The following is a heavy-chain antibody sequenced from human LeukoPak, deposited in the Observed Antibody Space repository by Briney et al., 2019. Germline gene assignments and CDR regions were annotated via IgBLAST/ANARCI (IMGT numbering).Heavy chain of an antibody. CDR3: ARSTYYDFWSGDY. CDR2: ISSSSSYI. Sequence: GRSLRLSCAASGFTFSSYSMNWVRQAPGKGLEWVSSISSSSSYIYYADSVKGRFTIPRDNAKNSLYLQMNSLRAEDTAVYYCARSTYYDFWSGDYWGQGTLVTVSS. CDR1: GFTFSSYS. J-gene: IGHJ4*02. V-gene: IGHV3-21*01. D-gene: IGHD3-3*01.